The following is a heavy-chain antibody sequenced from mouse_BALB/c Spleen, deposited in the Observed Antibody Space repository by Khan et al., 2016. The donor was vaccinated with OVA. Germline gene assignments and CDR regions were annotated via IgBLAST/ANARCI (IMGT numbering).Heavy chain of an antibody. CDR2: IDPPNDDS. V-gene: IGHV14-3*02. D-gene: IGHD2-1*01. CDR3: ATLYGNTFAF. J-gene: IGHJ3*01. Sequence: VQLQQSGAELVKPGASVKLSCSASGFNIKDTYIHWMKQRPEQGLEWIGRIDPPNDDSKYGPKFQAKATLTADTSSNQAYLQLSSLTTADTAVSYCATLYGNTFAFWGQGTLVSVSA. CDR1: GFNIKDTY.